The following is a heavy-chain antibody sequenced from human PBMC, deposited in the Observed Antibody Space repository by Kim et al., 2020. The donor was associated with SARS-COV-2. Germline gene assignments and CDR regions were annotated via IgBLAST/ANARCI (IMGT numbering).Heavy chain of an antibody. D-gene: IGHD4-17*01. Sequence: GGSLRLSCAASGFTFSSYAMHWVRQAPGKGLEWVAVISYDGSNKYYADSVKGRFTISRDNSKNTLYLQMNSLRAEDTAVYYCARLDYGIKEDAGDYWGQGTLVTVSS. CDR3: ARLDYGIKEDAGDY. CDR2: ISYDGSNK. CDR1: GFTFSSYA. V-gene: IGHV3-30-3*01. J-gene: IGHJ4*02.